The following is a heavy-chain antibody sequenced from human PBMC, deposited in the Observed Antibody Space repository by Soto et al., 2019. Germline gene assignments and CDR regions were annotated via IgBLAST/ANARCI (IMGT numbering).Heavy chain of an antibody. CDR2: ISSSSSYI. J-gene: IGHJ6*02. CDR1: GFTFSSYS. CDR3: ARFRAVAGRGHYGMDV. D-gene: IGHD6-19*01. V-gene: IGHV3-21*01. Sequence: GGSLRLSCAASGFTFSSYSMNWVRQAPGKGLEWVSSISSSSSYIYYADSVKGRFTISRDNAKNSLYLQMNSLRAEDTAVYYCARFRAVAGRGHYGMDVWGQGTTVTVSS.